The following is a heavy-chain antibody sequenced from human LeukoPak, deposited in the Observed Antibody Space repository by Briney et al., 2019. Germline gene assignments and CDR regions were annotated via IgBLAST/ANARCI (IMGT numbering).Heavy chain of an antibody. D-gene: IGHD3-10*01. CDR3: ARVIEGYGSGTYYSYFDY. V-gene: IGHV4-4*07. CDR2: TYTSGST. Sequence: SETLSLTCTVSGGSIRSYYWSWIRQPAGKGLEWIGRTYTSGSTNYNPSLKSRVTMSVDTSKNQFSLKLSSVTVADTAVYFCARVIEGYGSGTYYSYFDYWGQGTLVTVSS. J-gene: IGHJ4*02. CDR1: GGSIRSYY.